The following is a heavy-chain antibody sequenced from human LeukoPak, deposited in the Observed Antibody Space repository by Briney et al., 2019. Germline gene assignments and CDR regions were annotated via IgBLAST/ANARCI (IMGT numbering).Heavy chain of an antibody. CDR2: ISSSSSYI. CDR1: GFTFSSYS. V-gene: IGHV3-21*01. CDR3: ARGVLGYCSSTSCYTGGYFDY. D-gene: IGHD2-2*02. J-gene: IGHJ4*02. Sequence: GGSLRLSCAASGFTFSSYSVNWVRQAPGKGLEWVSSISSSSSYIYYADSVKGRFTISRDNAKNSLYLQMNSLRAEDTAVYYCARGVLGYCSSTSCYTGGYFDYWGQGTLVTVSS.